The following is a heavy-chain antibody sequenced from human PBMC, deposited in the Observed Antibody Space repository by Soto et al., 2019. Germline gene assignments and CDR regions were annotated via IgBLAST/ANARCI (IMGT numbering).Heavy chain of an antibody. CDR3: ATRGRSLGYYYGMDV. CDR2: INAGNGNT. V-gene: IGHV1-3*01. Sequence: QVQLVQSGAEVKKPGASVKVSCKASGYTFTSYPMHWVRQAPGQGLEWMGWINAGNGNTKYSQKFQGRVTITRDTSASTAYMELSSLRSEDTAVYYCATRGRSLGYYYGMDVWGQGTTVTVS. D-gene: IGHD3-10*01. CDR1: GYTFTSYP. J-gene: IGHJ6*02.